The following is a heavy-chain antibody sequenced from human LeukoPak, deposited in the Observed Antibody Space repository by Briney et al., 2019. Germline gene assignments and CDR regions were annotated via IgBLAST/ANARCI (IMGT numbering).Heavy chain of an antibody. D-gene: IGHD5-18*01. CDR3: ARGSSQLWYLDYGFGY. V-gene: IGHV4-34*01. CDR1: GGSFSGYY. J-gene: IGHJ4*02. Sequence: PSETLSLTCAVSGGSFSGYYWSWIRQPPGKGLEWIGEINHSGSTNYNPSLKSRVTISVDTSKNQFSLKLSSVTAADTAVYYCARGSSQLWYLDYGFGYWGQGTLVTVSS. CDR2: INHSGST.